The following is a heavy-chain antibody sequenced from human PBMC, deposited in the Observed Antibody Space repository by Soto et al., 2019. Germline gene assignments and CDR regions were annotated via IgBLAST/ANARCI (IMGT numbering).Heavy chain of an antibody. V-gene: IGHV4-59*01. CDR2: IYYSGST. CDR1: GGSISSYY. CDR3: ASDWPGRYYSSGMDV. Sequence: QVQLQESGPGLVKPSETLSLTCTVSGGSISSYYWSWIRQPPGKGLEWIGYIYYSGSTNYNPSLNGPVTLSGDTSKNQFSLELSSVTAADTAVYYCASDWPGRYYSSGMDVWGQGTTVTVSS. J-gene: IGHJ6*02.